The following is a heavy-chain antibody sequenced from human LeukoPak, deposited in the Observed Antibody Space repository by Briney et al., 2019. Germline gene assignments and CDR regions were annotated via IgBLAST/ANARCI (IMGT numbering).Heavy chain of an antibody. CDR2: IYYSGST. V-gene: IGHV4-61*01. J-gene: IGHJ3*02. CDR1: GGSVSSGSYY. D-gene: IGHD3-9*01. CDR3: ARVAFDWSDAFDI. Sequence: SETLSLTCTVSGGSVSSGSYYWSWIRQPPGKGLEWIGYIYYSGSTNYNPSLKSRVTISVDTSKNQFSLKLSSVTAADTVVYYCARVAFDWSDAFDIWGQGTMVTVSS.